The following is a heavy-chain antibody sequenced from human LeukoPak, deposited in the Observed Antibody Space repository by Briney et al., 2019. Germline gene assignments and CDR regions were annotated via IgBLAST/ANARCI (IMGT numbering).Heavy chain of an antibody. CDR1: GLTFSNYA. V-gene: IGHV3-23*01. CDR3: AKARAYSSSWYTPFDY. D-gene: IGHD6-13*01. CDR2: IDQSGGYI. Sequence: GGSLRLSCTASGLTFSNYAMSWVRQAPAKGLEWVAGIDQSGGYIHYADSVKGRFTISRDNSKNTLHLQMNSLRAEDTAVYYCAKARAYSSSWYTPFDYWGQGTLVTVSS. J-gene: IGHJ4*02.